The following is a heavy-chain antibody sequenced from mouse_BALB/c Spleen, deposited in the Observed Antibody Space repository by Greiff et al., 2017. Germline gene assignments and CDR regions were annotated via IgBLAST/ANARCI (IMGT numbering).Heavy chain of an antibody. CDR3: ARWEKFDY. CDR2: INPSTGYT. V-gene: IGHV1-7*01. D-gene: IGHD4-1*01. CDR1: GYTFTSYW. J-gene: IGHJ2*01. Sequence: QVQLQQSGAELAKPGASVKMSCKASGYTFTSYWMHWVNQRPGQGLEWIGYINPSTGYTEYNQKFKDKATLTADKSSSTAYMQLSSLTSEDSAVYYGARWEKFDYWGQGTTLTVSS.